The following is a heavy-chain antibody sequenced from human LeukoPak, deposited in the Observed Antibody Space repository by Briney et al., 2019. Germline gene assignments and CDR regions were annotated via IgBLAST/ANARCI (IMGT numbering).Heavy chain of an antibody. V-gene: IGHV4-4*07. CDR3: ARGTFKDGLDV. J-gene: IGHJ6*02. CDR1: GGSISIFY. CDR2: IHSSGSI. Sequence: PSQTLTPTCTDSGGSISIFYWSWVRQPAGKGLDWIGRIHSSGSINHNPPPKSRVTLSADTSKNQFSLKLTSVDAADTAVYYCARGTFKDGLDVWGQGTTVTVSS. D-gene: IGHD2/OR15-2a*01.